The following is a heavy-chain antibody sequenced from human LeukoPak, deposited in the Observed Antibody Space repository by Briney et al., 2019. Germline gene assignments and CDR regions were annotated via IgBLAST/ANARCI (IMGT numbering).Heavy chain of an antibody. J-gene: IGHJ4*02. CDR1: GFSFSSYA. D-gene: IGHD3-10*01. CDR3: AKSRGSGLFDY. Sequence: GGSLRLSCAASGFSFSSYAMSWLRQAPRKGMDWVSGSSGSGGSTYYSDSVKGRFTISRDNSKNTLYLQMNSLRAEDTAVYYCAKSRGSGLFDYGGQGTLITVAS. V-gene: IGHV3-23*01. CDR2: SSGSGGST.